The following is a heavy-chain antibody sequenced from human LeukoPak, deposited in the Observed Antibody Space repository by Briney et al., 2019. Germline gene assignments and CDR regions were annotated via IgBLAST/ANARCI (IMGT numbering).Heavy chain of an antibody. CDR1: GFTFSSYA. D-gene: IGHD3-22*01. CDR2: ISGSGGST. CDR3: AKDGVPYYYDSSGYDDAFDI. J-gene: IGHJ3*02. Sequence: GGSLRLSCAASGFTFSSYAMSWVRQAPGKGLEWVSAISGSGGSTYYADSVKGRFTISRDNSKNTLYLQMNSLRAEDTAVYYCAKDGVPYYYDSSGYDDAFDIWGQGTMATVSS. V-gene: IGHV3-23*01.